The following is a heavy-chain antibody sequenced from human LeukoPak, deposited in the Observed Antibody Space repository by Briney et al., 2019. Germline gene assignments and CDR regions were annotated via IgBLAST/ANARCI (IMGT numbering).Heavy chain of an antibody. V-gene: IGHV3-30*03. D-gene: IGHD3-10*01. CDR2: ISYDGSNK. CDR3: ARVDMVRGIVVDAFDI. Sequence: GGSLRLSCAASGFTFSSYGMHWVRQAPGKGLEWVAVISYDGSNKYYADSVKGRFTISRDNSKNTLYLQMNSLRAEDTAVYYCARVDMVRGIVVDAFDIWGQGTMVTVSS. CDR1: GFTFSSYG. J-gene: IGHJ3*02.